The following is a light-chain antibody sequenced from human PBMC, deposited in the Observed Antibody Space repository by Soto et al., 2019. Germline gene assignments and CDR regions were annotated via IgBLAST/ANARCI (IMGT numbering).Light chain of an antibody. CDR3: QQHNQWPIT. V-gene: IGKV3-11*01. J-gene: IGKJ5*01. CDR2: YIS. Sequence: EIVLTQSPATLSLSPGERATLSCRASHSVSSYLAWYQQKPGQAPRLLIYYISTRATGIPARFSGSGSGTEFTLTINSLQSEDSAVYYCQQHNQWPITFGQGTRLEI. CDR1: HSVSSY.